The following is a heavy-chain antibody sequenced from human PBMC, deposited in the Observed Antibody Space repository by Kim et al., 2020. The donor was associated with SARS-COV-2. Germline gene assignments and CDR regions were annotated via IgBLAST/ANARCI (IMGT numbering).Heavy chain of an antibody. Sequence: YADPVKRLFTISSDNAKNTLYLQMNILGVEATAVYYCARRAYSCGWCSFDYWGQGTLVTVSS. CDR3: ARRAYSCGWCSFDY. V-gene: IGHV3-74*01. D-gene: IGHD6-19*01. J-gene: IGHJ4*02.